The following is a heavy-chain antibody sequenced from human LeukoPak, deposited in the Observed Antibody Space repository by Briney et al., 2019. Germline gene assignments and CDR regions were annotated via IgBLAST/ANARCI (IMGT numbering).Heavy chain of an antibody. CDR1: GFTFSNYA. J-gene: IGHJ4*02. D-gene: IGHD6-19*01. CDR2: ISYDGSDK. CDR3: ARDWGRRYSSGWYGDFDY. V-gene: IGHV3-30-3*01. Sequence: PGGSLRLSCAASGFTFSNYAMHWVRQAPGKGLEWVAVISYDGSDKYYADSVKGRFTISRDNSKNTLYLQMNSLRPEDTAVYYCARDWGRRYSSGWYGDFDYWGQGTLVTASS.